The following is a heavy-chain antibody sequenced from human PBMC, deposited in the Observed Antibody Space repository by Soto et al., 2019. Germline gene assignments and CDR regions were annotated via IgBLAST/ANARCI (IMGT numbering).Heavy chain of an antibody. CDR3: ARERTYQMFGDDALDI. CDR2: IYSSGKT. V-gene: IGHV4-4*07. Sequence: QVQLQESGPGLVRPSETLSLTCTVSGGSLNNYNWNWIRQSAGKGLEWTGRIYSSGKTYYNHSLKRRVTLSLDTFNNQISLKVPSVTAADTAMFYCARERTYQMFGDDALDIWGLGTMVTVSS. J-gene: IGHJ3*02. CDR1: GGSLNNYN. D-gene: IGHD3-3*01.